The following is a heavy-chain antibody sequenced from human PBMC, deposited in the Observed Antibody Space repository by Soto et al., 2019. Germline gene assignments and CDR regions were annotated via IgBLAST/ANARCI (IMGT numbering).Heavy chain of an antibody. CDR1: GGSISSSSYY. CDR2: IYYSGST. D-gene: IGHD3-10*01. CDR3: ARHPRYGSGSHGFDY. Sequence: QLQLQESGPGLVKPSETLSLTCTVSGGSISSSSYYWVWIRQTPGKGLEWIGCIYYSGSTYYNPSLKSRVTISVDPSKNQFSLKLSSVTAADTAVYYCARHPRYGSGSHGFDYWGQGTLVTVSS. J-gene: IGHJ4*02. V-gene: IGHV4-39*01.